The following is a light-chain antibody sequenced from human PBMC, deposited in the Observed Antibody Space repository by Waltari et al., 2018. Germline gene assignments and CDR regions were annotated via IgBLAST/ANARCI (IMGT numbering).Light chain of an antibody. V-gene: IGKV3-11*01. CDR1: QSVSTY. Sequence: PGARATLSCRASQSVSTYLAWYQQRPGQPPRLLIYDSSSRATGIPARFSGSGSETDFTLTISSLEPEDFAVYYCQQRYKWPLTFGGGSKVEI. CDR2: DSS. J-gene: IGKJ4*01. CDR3: QQRYKWPLT.